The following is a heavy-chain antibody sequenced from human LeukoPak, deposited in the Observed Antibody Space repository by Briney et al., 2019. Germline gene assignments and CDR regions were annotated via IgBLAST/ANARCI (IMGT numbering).Heavy chain of an antibody. CDR2: INPNSGGT. D-gene: IGHD1-26*01. CDR3: ARGRVGATTLVFDY. CDR1: GYTFTGHY. J-gene: IGHJ4*02. V-gene: IGHV1-2*02. Sequence: ASVKVSCKASGYTFTGHYMHWVRHAPGQGLEGTGWINPNSGGTNYAQEFQGRVTMTRDTSISTAYMELSSLRSDDTAVYYCARGRVGATTLVFDYWGQGTLVTVSS.